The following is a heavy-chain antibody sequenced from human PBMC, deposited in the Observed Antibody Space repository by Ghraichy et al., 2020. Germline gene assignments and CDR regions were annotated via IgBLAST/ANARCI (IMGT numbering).Heavy chain of an antibody. CDR3: ARSWFGENYGMDV. CDR2: INQDGGEI. Sequence: GSLRLSCAASGFTFSNYFMSWVRQAPGKGLEWVANINQDGGEIYYVDSVKGRFTISRDNAKNSLYLQMNSLRAEDTAVYYCARSWFGENYGMDVWGQGTTVTVSS. V-gene: IGHV3-7*01. D-gene: IGHD3-10*01. CDR1: GFTFSNYF. J-gene: IGHJ6*02.